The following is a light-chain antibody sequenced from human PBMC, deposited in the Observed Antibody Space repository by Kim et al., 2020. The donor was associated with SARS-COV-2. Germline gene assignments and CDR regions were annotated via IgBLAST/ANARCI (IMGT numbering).Light chain of an antibody. J-gene: IGKJ5*01. Sequence: VVLTQSPATLSVSPGERATLSCRASQSLNNNLAWYQQRPGQAPSLLIYGASTRATGVPARFSGSGSGAEFTLTISSLQSEDIAVYYCQQYNNGPPITFGEGTRLEIK. V-gene: IGKV3-15*01. CDR2: GAS. CDR3: QQYNNGPPIT. CDR1: QSLNNN.